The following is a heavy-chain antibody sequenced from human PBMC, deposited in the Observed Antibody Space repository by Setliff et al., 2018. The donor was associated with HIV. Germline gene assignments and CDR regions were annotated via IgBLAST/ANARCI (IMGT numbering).Heavy chain of an antibody. CDR1: GYTFTSHG. J-gene: IGHJ4*02. V-gene: IGHV1-18*01. CDR3: ARGWELNV. Sequence: ASVKVSCKASGYTFTSHGISWVRQAPGQGLEWMGWISGHSDSRKYGQKFDGRVTLTMDTSTSTAYMELMKLTPDDTAVYYCARGWELNVWGQGTPVTVSS. CDR2: ISGHSDSR. D-gene: IGHD1-26*01.